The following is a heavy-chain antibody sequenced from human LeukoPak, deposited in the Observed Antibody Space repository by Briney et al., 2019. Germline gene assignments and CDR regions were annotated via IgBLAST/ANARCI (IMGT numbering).Heavy chain of an antibody. J-gene: IGHJ3*02. V-gene: IGHV3-53*01. CDR2: IYSGGST. CDR1: GFTVSSNY. D-gene: IGHD3-10*01. Sequence: AGGSLRLSCAASGFTVSSNYMSWVRQAPGKGLEWVSAIYSGGSTYYADSVKGRFTISRDNSKNTLYLQMNSLRAEDTAVYYCAREVIWFGEFHDAFDIWGQGTMVTVSS. CDR3: AREVIWFGEFHDAFDI.